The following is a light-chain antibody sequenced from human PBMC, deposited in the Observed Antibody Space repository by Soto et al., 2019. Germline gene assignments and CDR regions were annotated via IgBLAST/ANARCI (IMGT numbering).Light chain of an antibody. CDR2: DVS. V-gene: IGKV1-5*01. J-gene: IGKJ1*01. Sequence: DIQMTQSPSTLSASVGYRFTITCRASQSVSTWLAWYQQKPGKAPNLLIYDVSSLQSGVPSRFSGSGSGTEFTLTISSLQPDDFATYYCQQYNIFWTFGQGTTVDIK. CDR3: QQYNIFWT. CDR1: QSVSTW.